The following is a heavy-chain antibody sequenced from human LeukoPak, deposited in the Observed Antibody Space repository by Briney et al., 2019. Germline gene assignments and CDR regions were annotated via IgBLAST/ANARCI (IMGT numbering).Heavy chain of an antibody. CDR2: ISSSGTYI. CDR1: GLTFGRLS. V-gene: IGHV3-21*01. Sequence: SLTLSRPASGLTFGRLSLTCLRQPPGKGLEWVSSISSSGTYIYYADSVKGRFTISRDNAKNSLYLQMNSLRAEDTAVYYCARDPGRSGGSCYSDYWGQGTLVTVSS. J-gene: IGHJ4*02. D-gene: IGHD2-15*01. CDR3: ARDPGRSGGSCYSDY.